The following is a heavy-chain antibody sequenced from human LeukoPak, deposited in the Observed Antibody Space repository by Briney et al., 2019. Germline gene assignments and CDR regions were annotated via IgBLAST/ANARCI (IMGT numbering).Heavy chain of an antibody. D-gene: IGHD3-10*01. CDR2: IYYSGST. V-gene: IGHV4-39*01. CDR3: ARLAGSGVFTDY. Sequence: SETLSLTCTVSGGSISSSSYYWGWIRQPPGKGLEWIGSIYYSGSTYYNPSLKSRVTISVDTSKNQFSLKLSSVTAADTAVYYCARLAGSGVFTDYWGQGTLVTVSS. CDR1: GGSISSSSYY. J-gene: IGHJ4*02.